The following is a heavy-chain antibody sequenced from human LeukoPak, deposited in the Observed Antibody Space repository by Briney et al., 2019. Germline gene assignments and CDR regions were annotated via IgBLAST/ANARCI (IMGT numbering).Heavy chain of an antibody. CDR1: GFTFSNYA. D-gene: IGHD2-2*01. J-gene: IGHJ4*02. CDR3: AKGRYQLLSLYFFDY. Sequence: GGSLRLSCAASGFTFSNYAMHWVRQAPGKGLEWVAVISYDGSNKFYADSVKGRFTISRDNSKNTLYLQMNSLRAEDTAVFYCAKGRYQLLSLYFFDYWGQGTLVTVSS. CDR2: ISYDGSNK. V-gene: IGHV3-30*04.